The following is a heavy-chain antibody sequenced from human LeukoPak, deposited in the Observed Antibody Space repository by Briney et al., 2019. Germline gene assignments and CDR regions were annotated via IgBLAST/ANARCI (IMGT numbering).Heavy chain of an antibody. V-gene: IGHV1-2*02. CDR2: ISPNSGGT. J-gene: IGHJ4*02. Sequence: ASVKVSCKASGYTFTGYYMHWVRQAPGQGLEWMGWISPNSGGTNYAQKFQGRVTMTRDTSIDTVYMELSRLTSDDTAVYYCARDPSHKNEEIYWGQGTLVAVSS. CDR1: GYTFTGYY. CDR3: ARDPSHKNEEIY.